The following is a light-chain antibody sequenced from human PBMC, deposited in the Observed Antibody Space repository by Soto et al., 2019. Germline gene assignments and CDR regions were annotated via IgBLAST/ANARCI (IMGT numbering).Light chain of an antibody. CDR1: QGIGGE. CDR2: AAS. V-gene: IGKV1-12*01. J-gene: IGKJ1*01. CDR3: LQVYSFPRT. Sequence: QITQSPPSVSVSVGARVTITYRASQGIGGELAWFQQKPGKAPKFLIQAASILQSGVPSRFSGSGSGTEFTLTINNLQPEDFATYFCLQVYSFPRTFGLGTKVDIK.